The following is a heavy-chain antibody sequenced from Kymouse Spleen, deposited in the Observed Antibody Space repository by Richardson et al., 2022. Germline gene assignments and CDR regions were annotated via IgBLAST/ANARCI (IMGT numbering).Heavy chain of an antibody. Sequence: QVQLVESGGGVVQPGRSLRLSCAASGFTFSSYGMHWVRQAPGKGLEWVAVIWYDGSNKYYADSVKGRFTISRDNSKNTLYLQMNSLRAEDTAVYYCARGYSSQSPYYYYYYGMDVWGQGTTVTVSS. CDR3: ARGYSSQSPYYYYYYGMDV. J-gene: IGHJ6*02. CDR2: IWYDGSNK. D-gene: IGHD6-13*01,IGHD6-25*01. CDR1: GFTFSSYG. V-gene: IGHV3-33*01.